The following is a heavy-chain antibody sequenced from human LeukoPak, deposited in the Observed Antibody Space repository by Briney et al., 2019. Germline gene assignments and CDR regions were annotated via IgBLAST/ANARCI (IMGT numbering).Heavy chain of an antibody. CDR2: ISVGDGNT. CDR3: ARGYSGVVPAAHPDF. J-gene: IGHJ4*02. Sequence: ASVKVSCKASGYTFTTYAIHWVRQAPGQGLQWMGWISVGDGNTKYSQKFQDRVTLTRDTSASTAYMELTSLISEDTAVYYCARGYSGVVPAAHPDFWGQGTPVTVSS. CDR1: GYTFTTYA. V-gene: IGHV1-3*01. D-gene: IGHD2-2*01.